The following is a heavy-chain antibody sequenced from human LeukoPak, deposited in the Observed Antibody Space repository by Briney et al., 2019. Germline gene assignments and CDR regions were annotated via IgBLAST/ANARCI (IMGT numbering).Heavy chain of an antibody. CDR1: GFTFSIYG. Sequence: GGSLRLSCAASGFTFSIYGMGWVRQAPGKGLEWVSSISDNGGNTYYADSAKGRFTISRDNAKNSLYLQMNSLRAEDTAVYYCAELGITMIGGVWGKGTTVTISS. D-gene: IGHD3-10*02. V-gene: IGHV3-23*01. CDR2: ISDNGGNT. CDR3: AELGITMIGGV. J-gene: IGHJ6*04.